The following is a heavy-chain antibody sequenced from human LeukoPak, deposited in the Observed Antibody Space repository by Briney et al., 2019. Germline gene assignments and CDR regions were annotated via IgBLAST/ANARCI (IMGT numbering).Heavy chain of an antibody. CDR1: GFTFSDYY. V-gene: IGHV3-11*04. D-gene: IGHD3-10*01. Sequence: GGSLRLSCAASGFTFSDYYMSWIRQAPGKGLEWVSYISSSGSTIYYADSVKGRFTVSRDNARSSVYLQMNSLRVEDTAVYYCARVSYGSGLDYWGQGALVTVSS. CDR3: ARVSYGSGLDY. CDR2: ISSSGSTI. J-gene: IGHJ4*02.